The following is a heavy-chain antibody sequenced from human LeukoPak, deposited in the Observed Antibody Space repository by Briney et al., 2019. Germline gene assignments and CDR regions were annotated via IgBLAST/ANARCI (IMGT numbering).Heavy chain of an antibody. Sequence: PSQTLSLTCSVSGGSISGSRYYWGWTRQPPAKGLEWIATVNDGGSALYNPSLRSRTTISVDTSKNQFSLRLTSVTAADTAVYYCAREPDAWGQGTLVTVSS. CDR1: GGSISGSRYY. CDR2: VNDGGSA. J-gene: IGHJ5*02. V-gene: IGHV4-39*07. CDR3: AREPDA.